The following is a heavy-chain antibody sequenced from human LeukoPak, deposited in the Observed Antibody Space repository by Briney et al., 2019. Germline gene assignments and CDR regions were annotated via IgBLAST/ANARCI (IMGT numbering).Heavy chain of an antibody. J-gene: IGHJ6*03. CDR3: ARGPSITMVRGGQWYYYMDV. Sequence: GASVKVSCKTSGYTFSDYYIHWIRQAPGQGLEWVGWINPNSGDTDYAQKFQGRVTVTRDTSISTAYMELGRLRSDDTAVYYCARGPSITMVRGGQWYYYMDVWGKGTTVTISS. D-gene: IGHD3-10*01. CDR1: GYTFSDYY. V-gene: IGHV1-2*02. CDR2: INPNSGDT.